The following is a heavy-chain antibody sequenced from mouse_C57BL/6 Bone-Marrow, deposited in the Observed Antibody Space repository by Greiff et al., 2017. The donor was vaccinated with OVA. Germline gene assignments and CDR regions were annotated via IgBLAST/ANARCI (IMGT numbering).Heavy chain of an antibody. J-gene: IGHJ1*03. V-gene: IGHV1-72*01. CDR3: ARVYGSSPYWYFDV. Sequence: QQSCKASGYTFTSYWMHWVKQRPGRGLEWIGRIDPNSGGTKYNEKFKSKATLTVDKPSSTAYMQLSSLTSEDSAVYYCARVYGSSPYWYFDVWGTGTTVTVSS. CDR2: IDPNSGGT. D-gene: IGHD1-1*01. CDR1: GYTFTSYW.